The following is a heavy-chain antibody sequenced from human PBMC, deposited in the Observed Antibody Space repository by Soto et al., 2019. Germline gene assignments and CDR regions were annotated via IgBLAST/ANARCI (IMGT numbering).Heavy chain of an antibody. CDR3: ARGAVVNFDS. Sequence: QLQLRESGSGLVKPSQTLSLTCAVSGGSISSGGSSWTWIRQPPGKGLEWIGYIYHSGSTYYNPSLKSRVTISLDRSKNQFSLRLSSVTAADTAVYYCARGAVVNFDSWGQGTLVTVSS. CDR1: GGSISSGGSS. V-gene: IGHV4-30-2*01. CDR2: IYHSGST. J-gene: IGHJ4*02. D-gene: IGHD3-22*01.